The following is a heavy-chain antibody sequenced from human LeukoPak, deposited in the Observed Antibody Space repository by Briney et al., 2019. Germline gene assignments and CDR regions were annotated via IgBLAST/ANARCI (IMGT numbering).Heavy chain of an antibody. CDR1: GGSISSSSYY. CDR2: IYYSGST. V-gene: IGHV4-39*07. Sequence: SETLSLTCTVSGGSISSSSYYWGWIRQPPGKGLEWIGSIYYSGSTYYNPSLKSRVTISVDTSKNQFSLKLSSVTAADTAIYYCARGSPYAYWGQGTLVTVSS. J-gene: IGHJ4*02. CDR3: ARGSPYAY. D-gene: IGHD2-2*01.